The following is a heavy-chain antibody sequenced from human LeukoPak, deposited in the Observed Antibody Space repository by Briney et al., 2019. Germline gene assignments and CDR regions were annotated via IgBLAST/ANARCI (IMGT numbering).Heavy chain of an antibody. CDR1: VPTFTSYA. CDR3: ASTPTYYDYVWGSYRWGGFDY. D-gene: IGHD3-16*02. CDR2: INPNSGGT. J-gene: IGHJ4*02. V-gene: IGHV1-2*02. Sequence: GASVKVSCKASVPTFTSYAINWVRQAPGQGLEWMGWINPNSGGTNYAQKFQGRVTMTRDTSISTAYMELSRLRSDDTAVYYCASTPTYYDYVWGSYRWGGFDYWGQGTLVTVSS.